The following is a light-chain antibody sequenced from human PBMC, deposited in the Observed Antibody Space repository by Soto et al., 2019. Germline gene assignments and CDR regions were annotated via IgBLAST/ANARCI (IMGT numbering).Light chain of an antibody. CDR3: MQGTHWPIT. CDR1: QXLVHSDGIAY. V-gene: IGKV2-30*02. Sequence: DVVMTQSPLSLPVTRVQPASISCXSNQXLVHSDGIAYFSWFQQRPGRSPRRLIYKVSNRDSGVPARFSSSGSGTDFALKISRVEAEDVGVYYCMQGTHWPITFGQGTRLEIK. CDR2: KVS. J-gene: IGKJ5*01.